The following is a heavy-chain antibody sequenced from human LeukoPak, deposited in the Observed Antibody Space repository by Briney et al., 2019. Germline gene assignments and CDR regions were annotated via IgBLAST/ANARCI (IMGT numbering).Heavy chain of an antibody. CDR2: IIPIFGTA. D-gene: IGHD6-19*01. V-gene: IGHV1-69*13. J-gene: IGHJ5*02. CDR1: GGTFSSYA. CDR3: ARNLAVGPPWWFDP. Sequence: ASVNVSFTASGGTFSSYAISWVRQAPGQGLEWMGGIIPIFGTANYAQKFQGRVTITADESTSTAYMELSSLRSEDTAVYYCARNLAVGPPWWFDPWGQGTLVTVSS.